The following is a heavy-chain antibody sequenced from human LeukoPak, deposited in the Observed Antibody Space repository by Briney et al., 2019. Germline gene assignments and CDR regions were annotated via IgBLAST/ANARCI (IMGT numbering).Heavy chain of an antibody. D-gene: IGHD1-26*01. Sequence: GGSLRLSCAASGFTFSTYAMSWVRQAPGKGLEWVSVISNTGAPTYYADSVEGRFTISRDNSKNTLYLQMNSLRAEDTAIYYCAKGGRELGSHWGRGTLVTVSS. CDR3: AKGGRELGSH. J-gene: IGHJ4*02. CDR2: ISNTGAPT. CDR1: GFTFSTYA. V-gene: IGHV3-23*01.